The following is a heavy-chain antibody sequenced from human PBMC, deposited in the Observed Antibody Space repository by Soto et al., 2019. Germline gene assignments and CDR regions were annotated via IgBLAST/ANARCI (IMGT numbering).Heavy chain of an antibody. D-gene: IGHD3-3*01. CDR1: GFTFSSYW. J-gene: IGHJ4*02. CDR3: AGPVFGVVTGYYFEY. CDR2: IKQDGSEK. Sequence: GWSLRLSCAASGFTFSSYWMSLVRQAPGKGLEWVANIKQDGSEKYYVDSVKGRFTISRDNAKNSLYLQMNSLRAEDTAVYYCAGPVFGVVTGYYFEYWGKGTLVTVSS. V-gene: IGHV3-7*01.